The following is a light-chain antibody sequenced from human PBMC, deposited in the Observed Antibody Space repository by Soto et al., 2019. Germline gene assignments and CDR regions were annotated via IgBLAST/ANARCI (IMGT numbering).Light chain of an antibody. J-gene: IGKJ1*01. CDR2: DAS. CDR3: QQYTNTNNPWM. CDR1: QTITTW. Sequence: DIRATQSPPTLSASVGGRVTITCRASQTITTWMAWYQQKPGKAPKLLVYDASTLQSGVATRFSGSGSGTEFTLIISGLQPEDSATYYCQQYTNTNNPWMFGQGTKVDIK. V-gene: IGKV1-5*01.